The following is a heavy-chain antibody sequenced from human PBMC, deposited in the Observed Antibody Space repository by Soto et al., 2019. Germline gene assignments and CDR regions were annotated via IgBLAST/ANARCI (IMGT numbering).Heavy chain of an antibody. CDR1: GFTFSDYY. J-gene: IGHJ4*02. CDR2: ISSSGDSI. Sequence: QVQLVESGGGLVKPGGSLRLSCAASGFTFSDYYMSWLRQAPGKGLEWLSYISSSGDSIYYADSVKGRITISRDNAKNSLYLQMNSLTAEDKAVYYCARDVVPHFASLGQGPLVTVSS. CDR3: ARDVVPHFAS. V-gene: IGHV3-11*01. D-gene: IGHD2-21*01.